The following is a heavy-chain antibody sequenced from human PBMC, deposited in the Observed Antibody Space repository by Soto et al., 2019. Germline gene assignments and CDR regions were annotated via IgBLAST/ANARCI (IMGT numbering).Heavy chain of an antibody. V-gene: IGHV3-23*01. D-gene: IGHD3-10*01. CDR1: GFTFSRCA. CDR3: AKDFFHDSGSYYLLFES. J-gene: IGHJ4*02. Sequence: GGSLRLSCVASGFTFSRCAMTWVRQTPGKGLEWVSAISGSGGSTYYADSVKGRFTISRDNSKNTVYLQMNSLRAEDTAVYYCAKDFFHDSGSYYLLFESWGQGNLVTVSS. CDR2: ISGSGGST.